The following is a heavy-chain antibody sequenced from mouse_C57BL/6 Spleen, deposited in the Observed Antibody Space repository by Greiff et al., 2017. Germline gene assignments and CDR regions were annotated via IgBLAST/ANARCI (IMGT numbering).Heavy chain of an antibody. D-gene: IGHD1-1*01. CDR2: IHPNSGST. J-gene: IGHJ4*01. CDR3: ATPVVEALDY. Sequence: QVQLQQPGAELVKPGASVKLSCKASGYTFTSYLIHWVKQRPGQGLEWIGMIHPNSGSTNYNEKFKTKATLTVDESSSTAYMQLSSLTSEDSAVYYCATPVVEALDYWGQGTSVTVSS. V-gene: IGHV1-64*01. CDR1: GYTFTSYL.